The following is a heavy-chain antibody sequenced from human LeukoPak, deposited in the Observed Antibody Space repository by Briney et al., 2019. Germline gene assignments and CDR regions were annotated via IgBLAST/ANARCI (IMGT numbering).Heavy chain of an antibody. Sequence: GGSLRLSCAASGFTFSTYGMHWVRQAPGKGLEWLAVIYYDGGNQYYADPVKGRFIISRDNSKNTVYLQMNSLRPEDTAVYYCARDPCSGTSCLNPRYYFDFWGQGTLVTVSS. CDR3: ARDPCSGTSCLNPRYYFDF. V-gene: IGHV3-30*03. CDR1: GFTFSTYG. CDR2: IYYDGGNQ. J-gene: IGHJ4*02. D-gene: IGHD2-2*01.